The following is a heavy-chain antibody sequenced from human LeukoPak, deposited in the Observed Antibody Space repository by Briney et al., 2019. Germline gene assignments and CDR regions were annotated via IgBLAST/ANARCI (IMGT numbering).Heavy chain of an antibody. CDR3: AKDASRDWNWCFDY. Sequence: GGSLRLSCAASGFTFSSYAMSWVRQAPGKGLEWVSTISGSGGSTYYADSGKGRFTISRDNSKNTLYLQMNSLRAEDTAVYYCAKDASRDWNWCFDYWGQGTLVTVSS. CDR2: ISGSGGST. V-gene: IGHV3-23*01. D-gene: IGHD1-7*01. CDR1: GFTFSSYA. J-gene: IGHJ4*02.